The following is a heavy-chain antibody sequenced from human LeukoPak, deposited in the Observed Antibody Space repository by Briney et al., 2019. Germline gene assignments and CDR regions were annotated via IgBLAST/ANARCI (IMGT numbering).Heavy chain of an antibody. CDR3: ARRKYGADYNGMDV. CDR2: INPQKRDT. D-gene: IGHD4/OR15-4a*01. Sequence: GASVKVSCKASGYTFSSYGINWVRLAPGRGPDWMASINPQKRDTHYAQNFQGRVTVTAGTSTNTAYMELRSLRSADTAIYYCARRKYGADYNGMDVWGQGTTVTVSS. J-gene: IGHJ6*02. CDR1: GYTFSSYG. V-gene: IGHV1-18*01.